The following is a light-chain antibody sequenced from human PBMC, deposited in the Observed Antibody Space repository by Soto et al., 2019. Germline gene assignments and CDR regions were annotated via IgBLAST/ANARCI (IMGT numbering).Light chain of an antibody. CDR2: AAS. J-gene: IGKJ5*01. CDR1: QTVSSN. V-gene: IGKV3-15*01. Sequence: EIVMTQSPATLSVSPGERVTLSCRASQTVSSNLAWYQQKPGQAPRLLIYAASTRATDTPARFSGSGSGTEFTLTISSRQSEDFAVYYCQQYNNWPPPITFGQGTRLEIK. CDR3: QQYNNWPPPIT.